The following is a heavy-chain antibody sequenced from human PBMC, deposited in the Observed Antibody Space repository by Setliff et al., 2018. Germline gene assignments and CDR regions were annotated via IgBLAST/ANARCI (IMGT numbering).Heavy chain of an antibody. D-gene: IGHD5-12*01. CDR1: GDTFRSYG. CDR3: ARERGDIVTTTSYYYYLDV. Sequence: SVKVSCKASGDTFRSYGISWVRQAPGQGLEWMGGIIPIFGTTNYAQRFQGRVTITTDESTSTAYMELSSLRSEDTAVYHCARERGDIVTTTSYYYYLDVWGKGTTVTVSS. V-gene: IGHV1-69*05. CDR2: IIPIFGTT. J-gene: IGHJ6*03.